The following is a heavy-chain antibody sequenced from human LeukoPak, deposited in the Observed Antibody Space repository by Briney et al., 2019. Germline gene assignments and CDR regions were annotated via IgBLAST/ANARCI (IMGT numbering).Heavy chain of an antibody. CDR2: INPNTGDT. Sequence: ASVKVSCKASRYTFTGYYMHWVRQAPGQGLEWMGWINPNTGDTNYAQKFQVRVTMTRDTSISTAYMELSRLRSDDTAVYYCAREYYDSSFCYWGQGTLVTVSS. CDR3: AREYYDSSFCY. D-gene: IGHD3-22*01. J-gene: IGHJ4*02. V-gene: IGHV1-2*02. CDR1: RYTFTGYY.